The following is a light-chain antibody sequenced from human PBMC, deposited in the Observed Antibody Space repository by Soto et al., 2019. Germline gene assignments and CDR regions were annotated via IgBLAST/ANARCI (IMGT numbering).Light chain of an antibody. V-gene: IGKV3-15*01. J-gene: IGKJ3*01. Sequence: EIVMTQSPATLSVSPGERATLSCRASQSVSSNLAWYQQKPGQAPRLLIYGASTRATGIPARFSGSGSGTEFTLTISSLQSEDFAVYYCQQYNNWPTLGTGTKVDIK. CDR2: GAS. CDR1: QSVSSN. CDR3: QQYNNWPT.